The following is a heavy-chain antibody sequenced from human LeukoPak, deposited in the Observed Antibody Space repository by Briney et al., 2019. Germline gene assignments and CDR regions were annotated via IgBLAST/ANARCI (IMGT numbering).Heavy chain of an antibody. CDR1: RGSMSDYF. CDR2: IYYTGTT. CDR3: AGGQDPNAVRFVS. J-gene: IGHJ5*01. D-gene: IGHD2/OR15-2a*01. Sequence: KPSETLSLTCNVSRGSMSDYFWSWIRQSPGKGLEWIGYIYYTGTTNSNPSLKSRVTISVDTFNTQFSLNLSSLTAADTAVYFCAGGQDPNAVRFVSWGQGTLVTVSS. V-gene: IGHV4-59*01.